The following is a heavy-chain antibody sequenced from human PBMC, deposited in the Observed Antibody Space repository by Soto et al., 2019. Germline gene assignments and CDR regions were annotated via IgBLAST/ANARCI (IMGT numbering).Heavy chain of an antibody. J-gene: IGHJ6*02. V-gene: IGHV3-53*01. CDR2: IYSEGTP. D-gene: IGHD3-9*01. CDR3: ARSTYYDILNGSYYYYDMDV. Sequence: ILSCAASGFTVGSNYMSWVRQAPGKGLEWVSVIYSEGTPYYADSVKGRFTISRENSNNTLYLHMNNLRAEDTAVYYCARSTYYDILNGSYYYYDMDVWGQGTTVTVSS. CDR1: GFTVGSNY.